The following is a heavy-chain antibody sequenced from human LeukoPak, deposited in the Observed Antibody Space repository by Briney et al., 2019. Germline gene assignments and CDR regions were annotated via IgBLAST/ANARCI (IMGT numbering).Heavy chain of an antibody. D-gene: IGHD3-10*01. Sequence: PSETLSLTCTVSGGSINSYYWSWIRQPPGKGLECIGYIHYTGSTNYNPSLKSRVTISVDTSKSQFSLKLNSVTAADTAVYYCARGRSGHGGLDYWGQGTLVTVSS. CDR2: IHYTGST. CDR3: ARGRSGHGGLDY. CDR1: GGSINSYY. V-gene: IGHV4-59*01. J-gene: IGHJ4*02.